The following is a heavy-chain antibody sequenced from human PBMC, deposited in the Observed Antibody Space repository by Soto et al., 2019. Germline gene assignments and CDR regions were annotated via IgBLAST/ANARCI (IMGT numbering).Heavy chain of an antibody. D-gene: IGHD3-22*01. V-gene: IGHV3-30*18. CDR2: ISYDGSNK. J-gene: IGHJ6*02. Sequence: ESGGGVVQPGRSLRLSCAASGFTFSSYGMHWVRQAPGKGREWVAVISYDGSNKYYADSVKGRFTISRDNSKNTLYLQMNSLRAEDTAVYYCAKMGPLQVVVVIPPPYYYYGMDVWGQGTTVTVSS. CDR1: GFTFSSYG. CDR3: AKMGPLQVVVVIPPPYYYYGMDV.